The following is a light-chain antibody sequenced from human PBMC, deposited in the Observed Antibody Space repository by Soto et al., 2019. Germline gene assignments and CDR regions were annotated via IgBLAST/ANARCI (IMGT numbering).Light chain of an antibody. CDR1: QSVSSNY. V-gene: IGKV3-20*01. CDR2: GAS. J-gene: IGKJ3*01. Sequence: EIVLTQSPGTLSLSPGERATLSCRASQSVSSNYLAWYQQKPGQAPRLLIYGASSRATNIPDRFSGSGSGTGFTLTISRLEPEDFAVYYCQQYGSSPTRTFGPGTKVDIK. CDR3: QQYGSSPTRT.